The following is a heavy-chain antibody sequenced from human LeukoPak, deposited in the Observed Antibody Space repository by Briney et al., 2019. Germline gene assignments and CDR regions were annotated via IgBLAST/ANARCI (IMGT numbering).Heavy chain of an antibody. CDR2: ISGSGGST. Sequence: PGGSLRLSCAASGFTFSSYAMSWVRQAPGKGLEWVSAISGSGGSTYYADSVKGRFTISRDNSKNTLYLQMNSLRAEDTAVYYCAKGVFKIVGATRSAFDIWGQGTMVTVSS. CDR1: GFTFSSYA. J-gene: IGHJ3*02. V-gene: IGHV3-23*01. CDR3: AKGVFKIVGATRSAFDI. D-gene: IGHD1-26*01.